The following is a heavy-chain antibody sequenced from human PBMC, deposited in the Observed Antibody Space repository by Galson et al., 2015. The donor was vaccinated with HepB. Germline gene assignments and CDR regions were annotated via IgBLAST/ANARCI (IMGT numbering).Heavy chain of an antibody. V-gene: IGHV4-34*01. J-gene: IGHJ4*02. D-gene: IGHD2-15*01. CDR2: INHSGST. Sequence: ETLSLTCAVYGGSFSGYYWSWIRQPPGKGLEWIGEINHSGSTNYNPSLKSRVTISVDTSKNQFSLKLSSVTAADTAVYYCARGGGDYCSGGSCYSDFDYWGQGTLVTVSS. CDR3: ARGGGDYCSGGSCYSDFDY. CDR1: GGSFSGYY.